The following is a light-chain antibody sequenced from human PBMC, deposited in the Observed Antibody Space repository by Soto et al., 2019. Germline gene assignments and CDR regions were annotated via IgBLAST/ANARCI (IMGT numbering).Light chain of an antibody. J-gene: IGKJ4*01. CDR2: WAS. CDR1: GSVLYKSNNKNH. V-gene: IGKV4-1*01. Sequence: DIVITQSPHSLAVSLGERATMNCKCSGSVLYKSNNKNHLAWYQQKPGQPPQLIIYWASTRESGVPERFSGSGSGTDFTLTISSLEAEDVAFYWCQQYFDVPFTFGGGTKVDIK. CDR3: QQYFDVPFT.